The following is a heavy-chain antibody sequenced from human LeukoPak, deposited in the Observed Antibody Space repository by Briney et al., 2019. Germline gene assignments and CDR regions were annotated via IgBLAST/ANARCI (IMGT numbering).Heavy chain of an antibody. V-gene: IGHV3-23*01. CDR1: GFTFTTYA. Sequence: GGSLRLSCAASGFTFTTYAMCWVRQAPGKGLEWVSCIGNSGGDTVYADSVRGRFTVFRDTSRNTLFLEMNSLRAEDTAIYYCAKRGGESSGWGPFDYWGQGTLVTVSS. CDR3: AKRGGESSGWGPFDY. D-gene: IGHD6-19*01. J-gene: IGHJ4*02. CDR2: IGNSGGDT.